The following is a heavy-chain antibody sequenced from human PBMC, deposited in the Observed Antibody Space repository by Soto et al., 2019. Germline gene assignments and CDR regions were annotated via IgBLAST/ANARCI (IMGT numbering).Heavy chain of an antibody. CDR2: INPNSGGT. D-gene: IGHD3-22*01. CDR3: ARDQYYYDSSGYTDSYYYYGMDV. Sequence: ASVKVSCKASGYTFTGYYMHWVRQAPGQGLEWMGWINPNSGGTNYAQKFQGRVTMTRDTSISTAYMELSRLRSDDTAVYYCARDQYYYDSSGYTDSYYYYGMDVWGQGPTVTVSS. V-gene: IGHV1-2*02. J-gene: IGHJ6*02. CDR1: GYTFTGYY.